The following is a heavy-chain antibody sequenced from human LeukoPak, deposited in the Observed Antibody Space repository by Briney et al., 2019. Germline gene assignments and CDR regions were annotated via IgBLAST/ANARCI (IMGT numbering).Heavy chain of an antibody. J-gene: IGHJ4*02. Sequence: SETLSLTCTVSGYSISSGYYWSWIRQPAGKGLEWIGRIYNSGSTNYNPSLKSRVTISVDTSKNQFSLKLSSVTAADTAVYYCARGYGSGSRFDYWGQGTLVTVSS. CDR1: GYSISSGYY. CDR2: IYNSGST. V-gene: IGHV4-61*02. CDR3: ARGYGSGSRFDY. D-gene: IGHD3-10*01.